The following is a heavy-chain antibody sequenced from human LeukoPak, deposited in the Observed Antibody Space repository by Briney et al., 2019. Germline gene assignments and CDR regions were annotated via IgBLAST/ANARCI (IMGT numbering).Heavy chain of an antibody. CDR2: IYYSGST. CDR3: ARSITPGGTAFDY. J-gene: IGHJ4*02. D-gene: IGHD1-26*01. CDR1: GGSISSYY. Sequence: SETLSLTCTVSGGSISSYYWSWIRQPPGKGLEWIGYIYYSGSTYYNPSLKSRVTISVDTSKNQFSLKLSSVTAADTAVYYCARSITPGGTAFDYWGQGTLVTVSS. V-gene: IGHV4-59*06.